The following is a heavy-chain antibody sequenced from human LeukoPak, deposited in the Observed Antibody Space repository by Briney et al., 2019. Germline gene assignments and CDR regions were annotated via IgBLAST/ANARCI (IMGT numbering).Heavy chain of an antibody. CDR2: ISSSSSYI. CDR1: ASTFSRSY. V-gene: IGHV3-21*01. Sequence: GGSLRLSCAASASTFSRSYMGWVRQAPGKGLEWVSSISSSSSYIYYADSVKGRFTISRDNAKNSLYLQMNSLRAEDTAVYYCARWYSNYIGYYYYYMDVWGKGTTVTVSS. J-gene: IGHJ6*03. D-gene: IGHD4-11*01. CDR3: ARWYSNYIGYYYYYMDV.